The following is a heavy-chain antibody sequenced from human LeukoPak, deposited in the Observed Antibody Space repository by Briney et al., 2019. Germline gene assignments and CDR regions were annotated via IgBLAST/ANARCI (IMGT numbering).Heavy chain of an antibody. Sequence: GGSLRLSCAASGFTFGNYWMHWVRQAPGKGLVWVSRINSDGSSTNYADSVEGRFTISRDNAKNTLYLQMNSLRAEDTAVYYCASQRWLQSSFDYWGQGTLVTVSS. V-gene: IGHV3-74*01. CDR3: ASQRWLQSSFDY. D-gene: IGHD5-24*01. J-gene: IGHJ4*02. CDR2: INSDGSST. CDR1: GFTFGNYW.